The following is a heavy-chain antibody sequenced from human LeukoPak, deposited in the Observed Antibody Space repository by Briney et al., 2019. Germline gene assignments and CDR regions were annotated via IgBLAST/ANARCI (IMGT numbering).Heavy chain of an antibody. CDR2: IKQDGSEK. J-gene: IGHJ4*02. Sequence: GGSLRISCAASGFTSSNYWMSWVRQAPGKGLEWVANIKQDGSEKYYVDSVKGRFTISRDNAKNSLYLQMNSLRAEDTAVYYCARDRGSSGWYEFDYWGQGPLVTVSS. CDR1: GFTSSNYW. D-gene: IGHD6-19*01. CDR3: ARDRGSSGWYEFDY. V-gene: IGHV3-7*01.